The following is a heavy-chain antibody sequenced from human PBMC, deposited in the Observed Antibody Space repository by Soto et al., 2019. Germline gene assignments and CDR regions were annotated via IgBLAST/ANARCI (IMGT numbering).Heavy chain of an antibody. Sequence: DTLSLTCTVSGASISSYYWSWIRQPAGKGLEWIGRIYISGSTNYNPSLKSRVTMSVDTSKNQLSLKLRSVTAADTAVYYCARDGMAARMDVWGQGTTVTVSS. CDR2: IYISGST. CDR1: GASISSYY. CDR3: ARDGMAARMDV. D-gene: IGHD6-13*01. V-gene: IGHV4-4*07. J-gene: IGHJ6*02.